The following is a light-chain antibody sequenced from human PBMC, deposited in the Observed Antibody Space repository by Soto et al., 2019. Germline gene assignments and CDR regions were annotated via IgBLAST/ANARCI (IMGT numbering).Light chain of an antibody. Sequence: DILMTQSPSSLSASVGDRVTITCRASQSISSYLNWYQQKPGKAPKLLIYAASSLQSGVPSRFSGSGSGTDFTLTISSLQPEDFATYYCQQSYSTPRTFRQGTKVEIK. CDR3: QQSYSTPRT. J-gene: IGKJ1*01. CDR2: AAS. CDR1: QSISSY. V-gene: IGKV1-39*01.